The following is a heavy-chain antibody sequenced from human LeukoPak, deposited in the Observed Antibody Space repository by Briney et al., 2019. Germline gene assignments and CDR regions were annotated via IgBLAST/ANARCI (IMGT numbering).Heavy chain of an antibody. D-gene: IGHD3-3*01. V-gene: IGHV3-33*06. J-gene: IGHJ5*02. Sequence: PGGSLRLSCAASGFTFSSYGMHWVRQAPGKGLEWVAVIWYDGSNKYYADSVKGRFTISRDNSKNTLYLRMNSLRAEDTAVYYCAKERGTIFGVAPPFDPWGQGTLVTVSS. CDR1: GFTFSSYG. CDR3: AKERGTIFGVAPPFDP. CDR2: IWYDGSNK.